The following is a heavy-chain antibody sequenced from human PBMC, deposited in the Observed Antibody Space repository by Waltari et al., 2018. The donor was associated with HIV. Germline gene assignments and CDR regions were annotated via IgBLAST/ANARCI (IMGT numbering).Heavy chain of an antibody. Sequence: EVQLVESGGGLVQPGESLRLSCGASGFTFRSTWMHWVRQAPGGGLVWVSRVNPDGSGTSYADSVKRRFTISRDNAKNTVYLQMNSLRAEDTAVYYCATTTTTTYFSWGQGTLVTVSS. CDR2: VNPDGSGT. D-gene: IGHD1-1*01. J-gene: IGHJ5*02. CDR3: ATTTTTTYFS. V-gene: IGHV3-74*03. CDR1: GFTFRSTW.